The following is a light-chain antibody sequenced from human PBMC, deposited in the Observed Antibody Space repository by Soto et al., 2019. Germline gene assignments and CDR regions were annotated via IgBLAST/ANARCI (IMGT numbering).Light chain of an antibody. CDR1: ESISSH. CDR3: QQYKYLWT. Sequence: EIVMTQSPATLSVSPGEEVTLSCRASESISSHLAWYQQRPGRSPRLLIHEASTRATGISARFSGSGSRTEFTLTISSLQSEDCAVYYCQQYKYLWTFGQGTRVALK. V-gene: IGKV3-15*01. CDR2: EAS. J-gene: IGKJ1*01.